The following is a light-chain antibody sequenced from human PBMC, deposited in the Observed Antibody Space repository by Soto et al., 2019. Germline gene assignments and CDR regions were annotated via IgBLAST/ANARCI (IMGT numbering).Light chain of an antibody. CDR3: LQHHTFPFT. J-gene: IGKJ4*02. V-gene: IGKV1-17*01. CDR1: QGIRND. CDR2: ATS. Sequence: DIQMTQSPSSLSAAVGDRVTITCRASQGIRNDLGWYQQKPGKTPKRLSYATSSLKGGVPSCFNASRSGTDDTLAYYSVKAEVFGTYYCLQHHTFPFTCGGGTKVDIK.